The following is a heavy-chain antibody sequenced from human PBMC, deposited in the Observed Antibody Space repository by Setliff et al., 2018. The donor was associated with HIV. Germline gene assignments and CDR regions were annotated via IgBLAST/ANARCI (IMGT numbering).Heavy chain of an antibody. CDR3: QPPKYRDSFDI. V-gene: IGHV1-8*01. D-gene: IGHD3-16*02. CDR2: MNPNSGNT. J-gene: IGHJ3*02. CDR1: GHTSTTDD. Sequence: ASVKVSCKASGHTSTTDDINWVRQATGQGLEWMGWMNPNSGNTGYAQKFKGRFTMTRNTSMSTAYMELISLTYEDTAVYYCQPPKYRDSFDIWGQGTMVTVS.